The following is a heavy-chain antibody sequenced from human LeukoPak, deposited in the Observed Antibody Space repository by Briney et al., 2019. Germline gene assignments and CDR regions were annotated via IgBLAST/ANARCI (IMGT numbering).Heavy chain of an antibody. CDR2: INPNSGGT. J-gene: IGHJ3*02. CDR3: ASKYYYGSGSYYNAAFDI. V-gene: IGHV1-2*02. CDR1: GYTFTVYY. D-gene: IGHD3-10*01. Sequence: ASVKVSCKASGYTFTVYYMHWVRQAPGQGLEWMGWINPNSGGTNYAQKFQGRVTMTRDTSISTAYMELSRLRSDDTAVYYCASKYYYGSGSYYNAAFDIWGQGTMVTVSS.